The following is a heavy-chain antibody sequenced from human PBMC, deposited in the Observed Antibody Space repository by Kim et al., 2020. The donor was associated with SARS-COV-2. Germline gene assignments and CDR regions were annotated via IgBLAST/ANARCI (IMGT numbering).Heavy chain of an antibody. D-gene: IGHD6-13*01. CDR2: ST. J-gene: IGHJ4*02. V-gene: IGHV4-31*02. Sequence: STYYNPSLKSRVTISVDTSKNQFSLKLSSVTAADTAVYYCARSLEGYFDYWGQGTLVTVSS. CDR3: ARSLEGYFDY.